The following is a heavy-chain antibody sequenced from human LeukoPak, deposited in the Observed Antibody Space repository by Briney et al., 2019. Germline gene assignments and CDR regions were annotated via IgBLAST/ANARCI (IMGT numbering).Heavy chain of an antibody. V-gene: IGHV3-21*01. CDR1: GFTFSSYN. J-gene: IGHJ6*03. CDR3: AKDNSYGYGVRYYYYYYMDV. CDR2: ISSSSSYI. Sequence: PGGSLRLSCAASGFTFSSYNMNWVRQAPGKGLEWVSSISSSSSYIYYADSVKGRFTISRDNAKNSLYLQMNSLRAEDTAVYYCAKDNSYGYGVRYYYYYYMDVWGKGTTVTISS. D-gene: IGHD5-18*01.